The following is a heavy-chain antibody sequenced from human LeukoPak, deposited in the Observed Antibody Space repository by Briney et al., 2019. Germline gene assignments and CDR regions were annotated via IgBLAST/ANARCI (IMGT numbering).Heavy chain of an antibody. CDR1: GGTFSSYA. V-gene: IGHV1-69*05. CDR3: AGGTYYYDSSGYSHFDY. D-gene: IGHD3-22*01. J-gene: IGHJ4*02. Sequence: ASVKVSCKASGGTFSSYAISWVRQAPGQGLEWMGGIIPIFGTANYAQKFQGRVTITTDESTSTAYMELSSLRSEDTGVYYCAGGTYYYDSSGYSHFDYWGQGTLVTVSS. CDR2: IIPIFGTA.